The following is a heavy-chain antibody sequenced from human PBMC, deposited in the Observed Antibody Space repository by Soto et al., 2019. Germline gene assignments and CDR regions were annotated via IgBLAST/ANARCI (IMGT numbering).Heavy chain of an antibody. CDR3: ARSRLWDSSGYSQDPYTPENDY. D-gene: IGHD3-22*01. J-gene: IGHJ4*02. Sequence: PGGSLRLSCAASGFTFSSYAMHWVRQAPGKGLEWVAVISYDGSNKYYADSVKGRFTISRDNSKNTLYLQMNSLRAEDTAVYYCARSRLWDSSGYSQDPYTPENDYWGQGTLVTVSS. CDR1: GFTFSSYA. V-gene: IGHV3-30-3*01. CDR2: ISYDGSNK.